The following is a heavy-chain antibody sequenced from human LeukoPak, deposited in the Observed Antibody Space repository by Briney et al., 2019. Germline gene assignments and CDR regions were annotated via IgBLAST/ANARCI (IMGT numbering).Heavy chain of an antibody. CDR1: GGSISSGGYY. Sequence: PSQTLSLTCTVSGGSISSGGYYWSWIRQPPGKGLEWIGYIYHSGSTYYNPSLKSRVTISVDRSKNQFSLKLSSVTAADTAVYYCARGGIVGATNDPNFDYWGQGTLVTVSS. J-gene: IGHJ4*02. V-gene: IGHV4-30-2*01. CDR2: IYHSGST. D-gene: IGHD1-26*01. CDR3: ARGGIVGATNDPNFDY.